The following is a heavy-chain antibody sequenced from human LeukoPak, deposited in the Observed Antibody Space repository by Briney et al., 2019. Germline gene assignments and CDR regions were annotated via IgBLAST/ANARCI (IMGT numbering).Heavy chain of an antibody. CDR1: GFTFSSYA. V-gene: IGHV3-23*01. J-gene: IGHJ4*02. CDR3: AKDSLYSSGLYYFDY. D-gene: IGHD6-19*01. CDR2: ISGSGGST. Sequence: GGSLRLSCAASGFTFSSYAMSWVRQAPGKGLEWVSAISGSGGSTYYADSVKGRFTISRDNSKNTLYLQMNSLRAEDTAVYYCAKDSLYSSGLYYFDYWGQGTLVTVSS.